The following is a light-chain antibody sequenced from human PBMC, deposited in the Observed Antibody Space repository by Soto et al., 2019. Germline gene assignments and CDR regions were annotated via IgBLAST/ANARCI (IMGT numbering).Light chain of an antibody. V-gene: IGKV3-15*01. CDR1: QSVSSD. Sequence: SPATVSVNKGERATLSCRASQSVSSDLAWYQQKPGQAPRLLIYGASTRATGIPARFSGSGSGTEFTLTISSLQPEDFAIYYCQQYNTLPPSTFGQGT. CDR3: QQYNTLPPST. J-gene: IGKJ5*01. CDR2: GAS.